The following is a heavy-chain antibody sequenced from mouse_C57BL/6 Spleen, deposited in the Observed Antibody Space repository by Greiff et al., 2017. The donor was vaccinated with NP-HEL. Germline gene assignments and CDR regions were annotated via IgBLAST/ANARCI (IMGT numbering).Heavy chain of an antibody. V-gene: IGHV3-6*01. CDR3: ARVGRWLLRFDY. CDR2: ISYDGSN. J-gene: IGHJ2*01. CDR1: GYSITSGYY. D-gene: IGHD2-3*01. Sequence: VQLQQSGPGLVKPSQSLSLTCSVTGYSITSGYYWNWIRQFPGNKLEWMGYISYDGSNNYNPSLKNRISITRDTSKNQFFLKLNSVTTEDTATYYCARVGRWLLRFDYWGQGTTLTVSS.